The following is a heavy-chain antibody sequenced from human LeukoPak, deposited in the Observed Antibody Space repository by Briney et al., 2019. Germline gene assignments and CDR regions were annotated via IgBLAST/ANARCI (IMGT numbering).Heavy chain of an antibody. CDR3: ARGVGGDPYYFDY. CDR1: GYTFTGYY. CDR2: INPNSGGT. Sequence: ASVKVSCKSSGYTFTGYYMHWVRQAPGQGLEWMGRINPNSGGTNYAQKFQGRVTMTRDTSISTAYMELSRLRSDDTAVYYCARGVGGDPYYFDYRGQGTLVTVSS. J-gene: IGHJ4*02. D-gene: IGHD2-21*02. V-gene: IGHV1-2*06.